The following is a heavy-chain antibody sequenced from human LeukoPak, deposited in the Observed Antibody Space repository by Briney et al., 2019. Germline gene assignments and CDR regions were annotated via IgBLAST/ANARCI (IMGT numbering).Heavy chain of an antibody. J-gene: IGHJ4*02. CDR2: IKQDGSEK. D-gene: IGHD6-19*01. Sequence: PGGSQRLSCAASGFTFNSYWMTWVRQAPGKGLEWVANIKQDGSEKYYVDSVKGRFTISRDNAKNSLYLQMNSLRAEDTAVYYCARHYSGAWSLWGQGTLVTVSP. V-gene: IGHV3-7*01. CDR3: ARHYSGAWSL. CDR1: GFTFNSYW.